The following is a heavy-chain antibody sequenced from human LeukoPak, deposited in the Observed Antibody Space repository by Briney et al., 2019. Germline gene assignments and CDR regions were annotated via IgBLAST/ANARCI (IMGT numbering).Heavy chain of an antibody. CDR2: VSDSGSTT. J-gene: IGHJ4*02. CDR1: GFTFSSYT. CDR3: AGGPRWLAFDY. V-gene: IGHV3-23*01. D-gene: IGHD6-19*01. Sequence: GGSLRLSCAASGFTFSSYTMSWVRQAPGKGLEWVSSVSDSGSTTYYADSVKGRFTISRDNSRNTLYLQMNSLRAEDTAVYYCAGGPRWLAFDYWGQGTLVTVSS.